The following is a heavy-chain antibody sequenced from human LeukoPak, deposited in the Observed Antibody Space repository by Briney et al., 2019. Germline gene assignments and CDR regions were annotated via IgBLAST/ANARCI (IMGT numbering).Heavy chain of an antibody. J-gene: IGHJ4*02. V-gene: IGHV1-46*01. Sequence: ASVQVSCKASGYTFTSYYMHWVRQAPGQGLEWMGIINPSGGSTSYAQKFQGRVTMTRDMSTSTVYMELSSLRSEDTAVYYCAREAVRGAHDYWGQGTLVTVSS. CDR3: AREAVRGAHDY. D-gene: IGHD3-10*01. CDR1: GYTFTSYY. CDR2: INPSGGST.